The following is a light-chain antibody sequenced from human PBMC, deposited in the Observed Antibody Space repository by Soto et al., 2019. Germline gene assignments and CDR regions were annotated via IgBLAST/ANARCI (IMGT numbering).Light chain of an antibody. CDR2: RNN. J-gene: IGLJ2*01. V-gene: IGLV1-47*01. Sequence: QPVLTQPPSASGTPGQRVTISCSGSSSNIGSNYVYWYQQLPGTAPKLLIYRNNQRPSGVPDRFSGSKSGTSASLAISGLRSEDEADYYCAAWDDSRSGDVVFGGGTKLTVL. CDR3: AAWDDSRSGDVV. CDR1: SSNIGSNY.